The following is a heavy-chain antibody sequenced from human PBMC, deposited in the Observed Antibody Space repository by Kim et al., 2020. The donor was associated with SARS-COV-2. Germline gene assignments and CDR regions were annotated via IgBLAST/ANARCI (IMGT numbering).Heavy chain of an antibody. D-gene: IGHD3-10*01. Sequence: SYSPSFQGQVTISADKSISTAYLQWSSLTASDTAMYYCARLSSGQLVDYWGQGTLVTVSS. CDR3: ARLSSGQLVDY. V-gene: IGHV5-51*01. J-gene: IGHJ4*02.